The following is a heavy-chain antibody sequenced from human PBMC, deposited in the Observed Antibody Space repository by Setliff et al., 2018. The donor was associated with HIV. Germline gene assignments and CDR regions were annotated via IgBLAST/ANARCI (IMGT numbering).Heavy chain of an antibody. J-gene: IGHJ6*03. V-gene: IGHV5-51*01. CDR3: SRASDPSHRMPPTNYYYYMDV. CDR1: GYSFANYW. Sequence: GESLKIPCKGSGYSFANYWIAWVRQVPGKGLEWMGIIYPTDSDTRYSPSFQGQVTISADTSISTAYLQWSSLKASDTAVYYCSRASDPSHRMPPTNYYYYMDVWGKGTKVTVSS. D-gene: IGHD2-2*01. CDR2: IYPTDSDT.